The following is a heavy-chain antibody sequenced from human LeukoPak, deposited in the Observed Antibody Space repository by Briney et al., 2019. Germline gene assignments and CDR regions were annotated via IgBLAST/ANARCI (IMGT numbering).Heavy chain of an antibody. J-gene: IGHJ5*02. CDR1: SYFITSGYY. CDR3: ARAMANWFDP. CDR2: IYHSGSI. D-gene: IGHD5-24*01. Sequence: SSETLSLTCTVPSYFITSGYYWAWIRQPPGKGLEWIGSIYHSGSIYYSPSLMSRVTLSIDAPKNQFSLKLSSVTAADTAVYFCARAMANWFDPWGQGTLVTVSS. V-gene: IGHV4-38-2*02.